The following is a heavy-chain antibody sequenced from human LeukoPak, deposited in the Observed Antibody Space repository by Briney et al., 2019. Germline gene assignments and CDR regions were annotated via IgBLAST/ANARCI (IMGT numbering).Heavy chain of an antibody. D-gene: IGHD1-7*01. V-gene: IGHV3-48*04. Sequence: LAGGSLRLSCAASGFTFSSYSMTWVRQAPGKGLEWVSYITSSSSTIYYADSVKGRFTTSRDNAKNSLYLQMNSLRAEDTAVYYCARRAAGTTKTNYYYYYMDVWGKGTTVTVSS. CDR1: GFTFSSYS. J-gene: IGHJ6*03. CDR3: ARRAAGTTKTNYYYYYMDV. CDR2: ITSSSSTI.